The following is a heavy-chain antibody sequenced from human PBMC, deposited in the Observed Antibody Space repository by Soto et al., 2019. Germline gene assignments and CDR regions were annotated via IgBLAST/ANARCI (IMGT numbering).Heavy chain of an antibody. CDR3: AKVGRYFDILTGYRDYYGMDV. V-gene: IGHV3-30*18. CDR2: ISYDGSNK. D-gene: IGHD3-9*01. J-gene: IGHJ6*02. CDR1: GFTFSSYG. Sequence: QVQLVESGGGVVQPGRSLRLSCAASGFTFSSYGMHWVRQAPGKGLEWVAFISYDGSNKYYVYSVTGRFTISRDNSKNALYLQMNSLRAEDTALYYCAKVGRYFDILTGYRDYYGMDVSGQGATVTVSS.